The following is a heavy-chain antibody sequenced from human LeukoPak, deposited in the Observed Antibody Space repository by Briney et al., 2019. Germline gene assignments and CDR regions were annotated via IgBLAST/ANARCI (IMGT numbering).Heavy chain of an antibody. CDR2: IYSGGST. J-gene: IGHJ6*02. Sequence: GGSLRLSCAASGFTVSSNYMSWVRQAPGKGPEWISVIYSGGSTYYADSVKGRFTISGDNSKNTLYLQMNSLRAEDTALYYCARTYYYYGMDVWGQGTTATVSS. V-gene: IGHV3-53*01. CDR3: ARTYYYYGMDV. CDR1: GFTVSSNY.